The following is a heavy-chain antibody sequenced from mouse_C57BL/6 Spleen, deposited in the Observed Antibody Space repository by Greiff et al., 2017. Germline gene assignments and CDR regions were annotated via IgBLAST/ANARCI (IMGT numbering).Heavy chain of an antibody. CDR1: GYTFTSYW. Sequence: QVQLQQPGAELVMPGASVKLSCKASGYTFTSYWMHWVKQRPGQGLEWIGEIDPSDSYTNYNQKFKGKSTLTVDKSSSTAYMQLSSLTSEDSAVYCCAATMVTTTFWGQGTTLTVSS. J-gene: IGHJ2*01. CDR2: IDPSDSYT. V-gene: IGHV1-69*01. D-gene: IGHD2-2*01. CDR3: AATMVTTTF.